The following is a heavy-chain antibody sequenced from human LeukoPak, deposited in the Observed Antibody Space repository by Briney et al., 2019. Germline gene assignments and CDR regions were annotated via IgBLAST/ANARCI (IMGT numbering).Heavy chain of an antibody. J-gene: IGHJ4*02. V-gene: IGHV3-30*18. CDR2: ISYDGSIK. D-gene: IGHD1-26*01. Sequence: GGSLRLSCAASGFTLSYYGMHWVRQAPGKGLEWVAGISYDGSIKDYADSVEGRFAISRDNSKNTLYLQMDRPRVEDTAVYYCAKAEGATEAVYFDYWGQGALVTVSS. CDR1: GFTLSYYG. CDR3: AKAEGATEAVYFDY.